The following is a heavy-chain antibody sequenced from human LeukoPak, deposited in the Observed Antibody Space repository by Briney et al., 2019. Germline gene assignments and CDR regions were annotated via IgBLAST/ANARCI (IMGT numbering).Heavy chain of an antibody. D-gene: IGHD3-3*01. CDR2: FDPEDGET. Sequence: ASVKVSCKVSGYTLTELSMHWVRQAPGKGLGWMGGFDPEDGETIYAQKFQGRVTMTEDTSTDTAYMGLSSLRSEDTAVYYCATGRRYDFWSGYYMDYWGQGTLVTVSS. CDR3: ATGRRYDFWSGYYMDY. V-gene: IGHV1-24*01. CDR1: GYTLTELS. J-gene: IGHJ4*02.